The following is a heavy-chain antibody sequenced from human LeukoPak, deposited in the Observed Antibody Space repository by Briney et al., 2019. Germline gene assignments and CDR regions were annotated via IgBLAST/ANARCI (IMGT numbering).Heavy chain of an antibody. J-gene: IGHJ6*02. CDR3: EKDRARVVEDTTQKEALAV. CDR2: INPHSGGT. CDR1: GYTFTGYF. V-gene: IGHV1-2*02. D-gene: IGHD1-26*01. Sequence: ASVKVSCKASGYTFTGYFIHWVRQAPGHGLEWMGWINPHSGGTKSAQKFQGRVTMTRDTSNNIAYMDLSSLTSEDTAVYYCEKDRARVVEDTTQKEALAVWGQGTTVTVYS.